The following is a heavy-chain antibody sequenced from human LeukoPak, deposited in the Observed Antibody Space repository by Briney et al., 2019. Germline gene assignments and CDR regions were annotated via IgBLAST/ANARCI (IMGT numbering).Heavy chain of an antibody. CDR2: INHSGST. Sequence: PSETLSLTCAVYGGSFSGYYWSWIRQPPGKGLEWIGEINHSGSTNYNPSLKSRVTISVDTSKSQFSLKLSSVTAADTAVYYCAGGIAVAGRNYGMDVWGQGTTVTVSS. V-gene: IGHV4-34*01. D-gene: IGHD6-19*01. CDR3: AGGIAVAGRNYGMDV. J-gene: IGHJ6*02. CDR1: GGSFSGYY.